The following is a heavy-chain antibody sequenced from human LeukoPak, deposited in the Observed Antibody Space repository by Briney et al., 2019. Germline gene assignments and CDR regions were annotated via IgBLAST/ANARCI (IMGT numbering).Heavy chain of an antibody. D-gene: IGHD1-7*01. J-gene: IGHJ4*02. Sequence: PGGSLRLSCAASGFTFSSYAMSWVRQAPGKGLEWVSAISGSGGTTYYADSVKGRFTISRDNSKNTLYLQMNSLRAEDTAVYYCAKDLAFGTTNYFDYWGQGTLVTLSS. CDR3: AKDLAFGTTNYFDY. V-gene: IGHV3-23*01. CDR2: ISGSGGTT. CDR1: GFTFSSYA.